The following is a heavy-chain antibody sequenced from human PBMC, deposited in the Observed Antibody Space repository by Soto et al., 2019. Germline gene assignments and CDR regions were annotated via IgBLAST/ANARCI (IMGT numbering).Heavy chain of an antibody. CDR1: GYTITIYA. J-gene: IGHJ1*01. D-gene: IGHD2-15*01. V-gene: IGHV1-3*01. CDR2: INVANGNT. Sequence: SVEVSCKASGYTITIYALHWVRQAPGQRLEWMVWINVANGNTKYSQKFQGRVTITRDTSASTAYMELSSLRSEDTAVYYSEIVEYWVALWGQGTLVTVSS. CDR3: EIVEYWVAL.